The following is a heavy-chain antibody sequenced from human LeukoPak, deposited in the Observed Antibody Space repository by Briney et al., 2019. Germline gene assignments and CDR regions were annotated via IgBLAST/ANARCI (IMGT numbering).Heavy chain of an antibody. CDR3: ARHSDGPLGSGNCNWFDP. CDR1: GGSISSSSYY. J-gene: IGHJ5*02. V-gene: IGHV4-39*01. Sequence: SETLSLTCTVSGGSISSSSYYWGWIRQPPGKGLECIGSVFYSGSTYYNPSLRSRVTISVDTSRNQFSLKLSSVTAADTAVYYCARHSDGPLGSGNCNWFDPWSQGTLVTVSS. D-gene: IGHD3-3*01. CDR2: VFYSGST.